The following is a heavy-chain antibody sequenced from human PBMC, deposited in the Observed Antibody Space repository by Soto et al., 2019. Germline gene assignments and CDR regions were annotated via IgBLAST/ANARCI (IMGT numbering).Heavy chain of an antibody. CDR2: VRTTVYGATT. D-gene: IGHD3-9*01. J-gene: IGHJ5*02. V-gene: IGHV3-49*03. Sequence: EVQLVDSGGDFVRPGRSLRLSCRGSGFTFGDYAISWFRQAPGKGLEWVGFVRTTVYGATTEHDAFVKGRFNISRDDSKSVAYLQMNSLSVDDTAVYYCARAYYDILTGAFDPWGQGTQVTVSS. CDR1: GFTFGDYA. CDR3: ARAYYDILTGAFDP.